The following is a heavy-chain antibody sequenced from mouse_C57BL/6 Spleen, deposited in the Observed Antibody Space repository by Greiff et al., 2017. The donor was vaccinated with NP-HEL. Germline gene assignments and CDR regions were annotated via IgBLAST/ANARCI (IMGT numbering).Heavy chain of an antibody. J-gene: IGHJ4*01. V-gene: IGHV5-16*01. CDR1: GFTFSDYY. D-gene: IGHD2-4*01. CDR3: ARIYDYDGDYYAMDY. Sequence: DVQLQESEGGLVQPGSSMKLSCTASGFTFSDYYMAWVRQVPEKGLEWVANINYDGSSTYYLDSLKSRFIISRDNAKNILYLQMSSLKSEDTATYYCARIYDYDGDYYAMDYWGQGTSVTVSS. CDR2: INYDGSST.